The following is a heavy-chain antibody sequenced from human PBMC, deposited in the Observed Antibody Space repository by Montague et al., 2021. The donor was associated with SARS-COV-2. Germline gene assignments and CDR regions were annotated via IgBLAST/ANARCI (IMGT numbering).Heavy chain of an antibody. CDR3: ARGSSSRVMVRGKLQY. CDR1: GGSLSGYY. CDR2: INHSGST. J-gene: IGHJ4*02. Sequence: SETLSLTCAVYGGSLSGYYWSWIRQSLGKGLEWIGEINHSGSTNYNPSLKSRVTISVGTSKKQFSLKLSSVTAADTAVYYCARGSSSRVMVRGKLQYWGQGARVIVSS. V-gene: IGHV4-34*01. D-gene: IGHD3-10*01.